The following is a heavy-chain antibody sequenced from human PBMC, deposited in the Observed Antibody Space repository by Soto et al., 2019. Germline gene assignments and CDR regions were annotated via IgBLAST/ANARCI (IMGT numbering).Heavy chain of an antibody. Sequence: QVQLQESGPGLVKPSQTLSLTCTVSGGSISSGDYYWSWIRQPPGKGLEWIGYIYYSGSTYYNPSVXXRXPISVDTSKNRFSLKLSSVTAAEPAVYYCARVAGTFYWYFDLWGRGTLVTVSS. J-gene: IGHJ2*01. D-gene: IGHD3-10*01. CDR2: IYYSGST. CDR3: ARVAGTFYWYFDL. CDR1: GGSISSGDYY. V-gene: IGHV4-30-4*01.